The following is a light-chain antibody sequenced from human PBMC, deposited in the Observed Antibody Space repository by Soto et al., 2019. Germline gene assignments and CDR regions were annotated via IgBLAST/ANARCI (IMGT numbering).Light chain of an antibody. V-gene: IGKV3-20*01. CDR1: QSLSRN. J-gene: IGKJ1*01. CDR2: GTS. CDR3: QHFGKSLWT. Sequence: EVVLTQSPATLSLSPGERAALSCRASQSLSRNLAWYQQRSGQAPRLLIYGTSSRAIHKPDRFSGSGSGTDLTLTISDLEPEDFAVYFCQHFGKSLWTFGQGTKV.